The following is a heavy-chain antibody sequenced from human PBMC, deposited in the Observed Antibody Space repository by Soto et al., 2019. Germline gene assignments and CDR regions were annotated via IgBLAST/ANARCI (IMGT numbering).Heavy chain of an antibody. CDR2: IIPIFGTA. CDR3: ARQLSSGYRKFDY. J-gene: IGHJ4*02. D-gene: IGHD3-22*01. Sequence: SVKVSCKASGGTFSSYAISWVRQAPGQGLEWMGGIIPIFGTANYAQKFQGRVTITADESTSTAYMELSSLRSEDTAVYYCARQLSSGYRKFDYWGQGTLVTVSS. CDR1: GGTFSSYA. V-gene: IGHV1-69*13.